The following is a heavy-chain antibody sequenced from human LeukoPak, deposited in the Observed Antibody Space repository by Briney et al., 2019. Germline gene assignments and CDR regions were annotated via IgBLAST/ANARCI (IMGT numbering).Heavy chain of an antibody. CDR2: ISSSSGNT. D-gene: IGHD4-17*01. CDR1: GFTFWNSA. V-gene: IGHV3-23*01. Sequence: GGSLRLSCAASGFTFWNSAITWVRQAPGKGLEWVSHISSSSGNTYYADSVKGRFTISRDNSNNTLYLQMNSLRGEDTAVYYCAKVKYDYGDPVGWFDPWGRGTLVTVSS. J-gene: IGHJ5*02. CDR3: AKVKYDYGDPVGWFDP.